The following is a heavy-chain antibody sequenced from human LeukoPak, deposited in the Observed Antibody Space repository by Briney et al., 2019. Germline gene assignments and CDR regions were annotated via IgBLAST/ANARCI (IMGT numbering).Heavy chain of an antibody. D-gene: IGHD1-26*01. CDR1: GFTSSDYN. CDR3: ARVVGAPLYYFDS. J-gene: IGHJ4*02. CDR2: MSYDGSSQ. V-gene: IGHV3-30-3*01. Sequence: GGSLRLSCAASGFTSSDYNMHWVRQAPGKGLEWVAVMSYDGSSQHHADSVKGRFTISRDNSKNTLFLQMNSLRAEDTALYYCARVVGAPLYYFDSWGQGTLVTVSS.